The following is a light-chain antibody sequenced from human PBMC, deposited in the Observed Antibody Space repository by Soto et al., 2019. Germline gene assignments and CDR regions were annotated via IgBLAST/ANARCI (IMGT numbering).Light chain of an antibody. CDR1: QTVLYSSNNKNY. Sequence: DIVMTQSPDSLGVSLGERATINCKSSQTVLYSSNNKNYSAWYQQKPGQPPKLLIYWASTRESGVPDRFSGTGSGTYFTLTINSLQAEDVAVYYCQQYYSSPFTFGPGTKVDIK. CDR2: WAS. V-gene: IGKV4-1*01. J-gene: IGKJ3*01. CDR3: QQYYSSPFT.